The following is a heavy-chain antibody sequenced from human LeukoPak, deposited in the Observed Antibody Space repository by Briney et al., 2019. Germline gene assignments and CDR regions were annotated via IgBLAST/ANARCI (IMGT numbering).Heavy chain of an antibody. D-gene: IGHD3-16*01. CDR1: GDSVSTNNVA. CDR3: AREDLGAAYFDF. CDR2: TYYRSKWYN. J-gene: IGHJ4*02. Sequence: SQTLSLTCAISGDSVSTNNVAWNWIRQSPSRGLEWLGRTYYRSKWYNDYAVSVKSRITVNPDTSKNQFSLQLNSVTPDDTAIYYCAREDLGAAYFDFWGQGTLVTVSS. V-gene: IGHV6-1*01.